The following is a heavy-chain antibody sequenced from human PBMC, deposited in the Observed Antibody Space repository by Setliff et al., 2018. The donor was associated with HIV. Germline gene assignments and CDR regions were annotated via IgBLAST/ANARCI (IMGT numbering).Heavy chain of an antibody. J-gene: IGHJ6*03. CDR1: GFTFNTCA. V-gene: IGHV3-30*14. CDR2: ISFDGSSE. Sequence: GGSLRLSCAGSGFTFNTCAMNWVRQAPGKGLEWVAVISFDGSSEYYADSVKGRFTISRDNSKNTVYLQMKSLTIEDTGVYYCTRASSWYYYMDVWGKGTTVTVSS. D-gene: IGHD6-13*01. CDR3: TRASSWYYYMDV.